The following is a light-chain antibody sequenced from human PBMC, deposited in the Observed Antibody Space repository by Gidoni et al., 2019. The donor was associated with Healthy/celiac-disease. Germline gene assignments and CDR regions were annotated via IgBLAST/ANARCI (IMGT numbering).Light chain of an antibody. J-gene: IGKJ2*04. V-gene: IGKV3-11*01. CDR1: QSVSSY. CDR2: DAS. CDR3: QQRSNWPPTCS. Sequence: EIVLTKSPATLSLSPGERATLSCRASQSVSSYLAWYQQKPGQAPRLLIYDASNRATGIPARFSGSGSGTDFTLTISSLEPEDFAVYYCQQRSNWPPTCSFGQGTKLEIK.